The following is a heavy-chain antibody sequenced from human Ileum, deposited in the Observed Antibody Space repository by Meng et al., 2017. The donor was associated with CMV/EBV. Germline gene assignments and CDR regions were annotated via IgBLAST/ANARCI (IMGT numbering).Heavy chain of an antibody. CDR2: IYPDDFDT. J-gene: IGHJ4*02. CDR1: GYSFTNYW. V-gene: IGHV5-51*01. Sequence: GESLKISCKASGYSFTNYWIGWVRQMPGKGLEWMGIIYPDDFDTRYSPSFQGQVTISADRSTNTAYLQWSSLTASDTAMYYCARHLPSVTSGEDDYWGQGTLVTVSS. D-gene: IGHD3-10*01. CDR3: ARHLPSVTSGEDDY.